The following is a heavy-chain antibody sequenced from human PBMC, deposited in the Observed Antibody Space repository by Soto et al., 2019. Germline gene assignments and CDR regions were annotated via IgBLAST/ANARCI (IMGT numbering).Heavy chain of an antibody. D-gene: IGHD3-10*01. CDR1: GGSIRSCGYS. Sequence: TLERTFPVSGGSIRSCGYSWTWIRQHPVEVLELLGHIHYIGNTHYNPSLQSRVIISVYTSNNQFSLKLSSVTAADTAVYYWARDSISMVRGVPGWFDPWGQGTLVTVS. V-gene: IGHV4-31*03. J-gene: IGHJ5*02. CDR3: ARDSISMVRGVPGWFDP. CDR2: IHYIGNT.